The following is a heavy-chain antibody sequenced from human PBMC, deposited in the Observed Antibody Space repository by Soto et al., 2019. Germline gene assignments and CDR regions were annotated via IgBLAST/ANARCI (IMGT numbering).Heavy chain of an antibody. CDR3: ARHYCSSTSCYTGYFDY. CDR2: IYPGDSDT. J-gene: IGHJ4*02. D-gene: IGHD2-2*02. Sequence: PGESLKISCKGSGYTFTSYWIGWVRQMPGKGLEWMGIIYPGDSDTRYSPSFQGQVTISADKSISTAYLQWSSLKASDTAMYYCARHYCSSTSCYTGYFDYWGQGTLVTVSS. CDR1: GYTFTSYW. V-gene: IGHV5-51*01.